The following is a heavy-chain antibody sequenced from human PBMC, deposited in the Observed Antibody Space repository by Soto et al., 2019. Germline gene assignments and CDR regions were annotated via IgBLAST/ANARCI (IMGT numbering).Heavy chain of an antibody. Sequence: EVQLVESGGGLIQPGGALRLSCIPSGFIVSHNYMSWVRQAPGTGLEWVSVIYSRGATYYADSVKGRFTISRDDSKNTLYLQMTSLRAEDTAVYYCAIGITGTTFDYWGQGTLVTVSS. V-gene: IGHV3-53*01. D-gene: IGHD1-20*01. CDR2: IYSRGAT. CDR1: GFIVSHNY. CDR3: AIGITGTTFDY. J-gene: IGHJ4*02.